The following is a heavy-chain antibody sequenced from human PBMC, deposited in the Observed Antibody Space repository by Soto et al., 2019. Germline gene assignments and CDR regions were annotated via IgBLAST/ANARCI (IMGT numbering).Heavy chain of an antibody. J-gene: IGHJ4*01. CDR2: ISGSGGST. D-gene: IGHD6-13*01. CDR3: AKVVGAPYGSSGRRNHFDY. Sequence: RLSCAASGFTFSSYAMSWVRQAPGKGLEWVSAISGSGGSTYYADSVKGRFTISRDNSKNTLYLQMNSLRAEDTAVYSCAKVVGAPYGSSGRRNHFDYWGHGTLVTVS. V-gene: IGHV3-23*01. CDR1: GFTFSSYA.